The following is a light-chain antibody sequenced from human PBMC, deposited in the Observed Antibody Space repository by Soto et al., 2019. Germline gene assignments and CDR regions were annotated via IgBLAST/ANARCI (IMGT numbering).Light chain of an antibody. CDR3: SSYTTSISYV. Sequence: QSALTQPASVSGSPGQSITISCTGTISDVGGYNTVSWYQQHPGKVPKLMIHDVSDRPSWVSDRFSGSKSGNTAFLTISGLQAEAEADYYCSSYTTSISYVFGSGTKLTVL. CDR2: DVS. J-gene: IGLJ1*01. V-gene: IGLV2-14*01. CDR1: ISDVGGYNT.